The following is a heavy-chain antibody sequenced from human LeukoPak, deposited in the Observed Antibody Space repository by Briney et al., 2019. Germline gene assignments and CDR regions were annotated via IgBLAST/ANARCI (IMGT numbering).Heavy chain of an antibody. CDR1: GVSISSYY. CDR2: IYYSGTT. J-gene: IGHJ5*02. CDR3: AREAFIGWFDG. Sequence: KSSETLSLTCSVSGVSISSYYWSWLRQPPGKGLECIGYIYYSGTTNDNPSLQSRVTMSVDTCKNQCSLKLRSVSAADTAVYYCAREAFIGWFDGWGQGTLVTVSS. D-gene: IGHD1-26*01. V-gene: IGHV4-59*01.